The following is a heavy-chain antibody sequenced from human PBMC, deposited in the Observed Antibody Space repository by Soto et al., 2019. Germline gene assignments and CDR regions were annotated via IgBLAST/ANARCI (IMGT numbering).Heavy chain of an antibody. J-gene: IGHJ4*01. V-gene: IGHV1-69*13. CDR2: IIPIFGTA. CDR1: GGTFSSYA. D-gene: IGHD2-8*01. Sequence: SVKVSCKASGGTFSSYAISWVRQVPGQGLEWMGGIIPIFGTANYAQKFQGRVTITADESTSTAYMELSSLRSEDTAVYYCARGRGYCTNGVCYKSGAAAGTFDDWG. CDR3: ARGRGYCTNGVCYKSGAAAGTFDD.